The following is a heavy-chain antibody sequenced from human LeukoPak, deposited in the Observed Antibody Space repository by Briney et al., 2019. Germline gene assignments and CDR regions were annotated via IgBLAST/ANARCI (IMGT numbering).Heavy chain of an antibody. V-gene: IGHV1-18*01. CDR1: GYTFTSYG. CDR2: IGAYNGNT. CDR3: ARDPGVLRFLEWFPTMDV. Sequence: ASVKVSCKASGYTFTSYGISWVRQAPGQGLEWMGWIGAYNGNTNYAQKLQGRVTMTTDTSTSTAYMELRSLRSDDTAVYYCARDPGVLRFLEWFPTMDVWGQGTTVTVSS. D-gene: IGHD3-3*01. J-gene: IGHJ6*02.